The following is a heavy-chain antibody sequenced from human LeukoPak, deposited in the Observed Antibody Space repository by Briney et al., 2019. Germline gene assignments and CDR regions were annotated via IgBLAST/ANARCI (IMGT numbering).Heavy chain of an antibody. Sequence: GGSLRLSCAASGFTFSSYAMSWVRQAPGKGLEWVSAISGSGGSTYYADSVKGRFTISRDNSKKTLYLQMNSLRVEDTAVYYCAKDLTTVTTQGDYWGQGTLVTVSS. CDR1: GFTFSSYA. CDR2: ISGSGGST. D-gene: IGHD4-17*01. J-gene: IGHJ4*02. CDR3: AKDLTTVTTQGDY. V-gene: IGHV3-23*01.